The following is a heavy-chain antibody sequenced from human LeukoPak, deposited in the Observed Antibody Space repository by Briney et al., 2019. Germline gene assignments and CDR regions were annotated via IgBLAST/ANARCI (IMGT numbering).Heavy chain of an antibody. CDR3: ARAQGYYDC. Sequence: GGSLRLSCAASGFTFSNYGMNWVRQAPGKGLEWVSGIGVGGTTYYADSVKGRFTISRDTSKNTLYLQMNSLRAEDTAVYYCARAQGYYDCWGQGTLVTVSP. J-gene: IGHJ4*02. D-gene: IGHD3-22*01. V-gene: IGHV3-23*01. CDR1: GFTFSNYG. CDR2: IGVGGTT.